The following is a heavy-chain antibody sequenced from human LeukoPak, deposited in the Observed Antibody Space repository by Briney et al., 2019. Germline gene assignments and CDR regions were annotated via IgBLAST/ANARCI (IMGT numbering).Heavy chain of an antibody. Sequence: GGSLRLSCAASGFTFQIYAMSWVRLAPGKGLQWVASMCGSTGCTFYADSVKGRFTISRDNSKNTLYLQMNSLRVEDTAVYYCAPSAFDYWGQGTLVTVSS. CDR1: GFTFQIYA. CDR3: APSAFDY. V-gene: IGHV3-23*01. J-gene: IGHJ4*02. CDR2: MCGSTGCT.